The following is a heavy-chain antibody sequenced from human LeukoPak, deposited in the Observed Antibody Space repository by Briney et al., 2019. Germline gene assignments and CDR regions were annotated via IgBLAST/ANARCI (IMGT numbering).Heavy chain of an antibody. CDR1: GGSISNYY. CDR3: ARHVSGDGCQGLDYFDY. D-gene: IGHD3-10*01. V-gene: IGHV4-59*08. J-gene: IGHJ4*02. Sequence: SETLSLTCTVSGGSISNYYWSWIRQPPGKGLEWIGYIYYRGCTNYNPSLKSRVTISVDTSENQFSLKLSSVTAADTAVYYCARHVSGDGCQGLDYFDYWGQGTLVTVSS. CDR2: IYYRGCT.